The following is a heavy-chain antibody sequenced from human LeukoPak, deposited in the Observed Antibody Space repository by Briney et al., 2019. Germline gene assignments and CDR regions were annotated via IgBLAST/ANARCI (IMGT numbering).Heavy chain of an antibody. J-gene: IGHJ4*02. Sequence: PGGSLRLSCAASEFSVGSNYMTWVRQAPGKGLEWVSLIYSGGSTYYADSMKGRFTISRDNSKNTLYLQMNSLRAEDTAVYYCAKTLGYCSGGSCYSGVIDYWGQGTLVTVSS. CDR2: IYSGGST. CDR3: AKTLGYCSGGSCYSGVIDY. D-gene: IGHD2-15*01. CDR1: EFSVGSNY. V-gene: IGHV3-53*01.